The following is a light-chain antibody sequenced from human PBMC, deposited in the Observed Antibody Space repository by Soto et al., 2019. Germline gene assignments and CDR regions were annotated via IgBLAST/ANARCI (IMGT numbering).Light chain of an antibody. CDR3: QQYYSYSYT. CDR2: AAS. J-gene: IGKJ2*01. Sequence: AIRMTQSPSSLSASTGDRVTITCRASQGISSYLAWYQQKPGKAPKLLIYAASTLQSGVPSRFSGSGSATDFTLTISCLQSEDFATYYCQQYYSYSYTFGQGTKLEIK. CDR1: QGISSY. V-gene: IGKV1-8*01.